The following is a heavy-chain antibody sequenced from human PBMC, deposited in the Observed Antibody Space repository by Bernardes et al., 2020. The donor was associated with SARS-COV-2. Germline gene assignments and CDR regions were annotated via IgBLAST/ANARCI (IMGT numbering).Heavy chain of an antibody. CDR1: GGAFMGYS. CDR2: INRSGNT. D-gene: IGHD3-3*01. J-gene: IGHJ4*02. V-gene: IGHV4-34*01. Sequence: SETLSLTCAVYGGAFMGYSWTWIRKPPGKGLEWIGEINRSGNTNYNPSLKSRVTISVDTSKNQFSLRLYSVTGADTAVYYCARGSLQFLFTQRYFFDHWGQGTLVTVSS. CDR3: ARGSLQFLFTQRYFFDH.